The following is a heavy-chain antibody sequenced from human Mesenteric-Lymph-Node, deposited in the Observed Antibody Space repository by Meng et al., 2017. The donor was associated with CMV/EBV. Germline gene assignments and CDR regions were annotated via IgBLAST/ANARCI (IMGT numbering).Heavy chain of an antibody. Sequence: ASVKVSCKASGYTFTGYYMHWVRQAPGQGLEWMGWINPNSGGTNYAQKFQGRVTMTRDTSISTAYMELSRLRSDDTAVYYCARDRADPRMVVRVCWFVPWGQGTLVTVSS. CDR2: INPNSGGT. D-gene: IGHD4/OR15-4a*01. V-gene: IGHV1-2*02. CDR3: ARDRADPRMVVRVCWFVP. J-gene: IGHJ5*02. CDR1: GYTFTGYY.